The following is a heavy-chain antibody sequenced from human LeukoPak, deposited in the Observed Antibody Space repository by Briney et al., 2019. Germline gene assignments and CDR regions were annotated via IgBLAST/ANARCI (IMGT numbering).Heavy chain of an antibody. CDR3: ARSTIMRHYNWFDP. D-gene: IGHD3-16*01. V-gene: IGHV1-69*13. Sequence: ASVKVSCKXSGGTFSSYAISWVRQAPGQGLEWMGGIIPIFGTANYAQKFQGRVTITAGESTSTAYMELSSLRSEDTAMYYCARSTIMRHYNWFDPWGQGTLVTVSS. CDR2: IIPIFGTA. J-gene: IGHJ5*02. CDR1: GGTFSSYA.